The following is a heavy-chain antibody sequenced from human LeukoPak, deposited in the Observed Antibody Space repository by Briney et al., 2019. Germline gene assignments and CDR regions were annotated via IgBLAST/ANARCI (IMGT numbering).Heavy chain of an antibody. J-gene: IGHJ6*02. Sequence: GGSLRLSCAASGFTFSSHWMSWGRQAPGKGLEWVATIKADGSEKYYVDSVKGRFTISRDNAKKSFYLQMNSLRTEDTAVYYCARARGMDVWGQGITVTVSS. CDR2: IKADGSEK. CDR1: GFTFSSHW. V-gene: IGHV3-7*04. CDR3: ARARGMDV.